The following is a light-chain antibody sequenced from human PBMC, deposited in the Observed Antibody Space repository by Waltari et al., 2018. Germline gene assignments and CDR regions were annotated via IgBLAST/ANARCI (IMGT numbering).Light chain of an antibody. Sequence: LTQPPSVSVSPGQTATFSCSGDKLGDRSSCWYQQKPGQSPLLLVYQDDKRPSGIPERFSGSKSGNTATLTISGTQPMDEADYYCQSWDTDYVVFGGGTKLTV. V-gene: IGLV3-1*01. J-gene: IGLJ2*01. CDR2: QDD. CDR3: QSWDTDYVV. CDR1: KLGDRS.